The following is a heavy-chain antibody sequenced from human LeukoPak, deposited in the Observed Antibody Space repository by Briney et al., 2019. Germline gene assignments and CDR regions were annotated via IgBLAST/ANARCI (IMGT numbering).Heavy chain of an antibody. V-gene: IGHV3-74*01. J-gene: IGHJ6*02. CDR2: INSDGSST. Sequence: GGSLRLSCAASGFTFSSYWMHWVRQAPGKGLVWVSRINSDGSSTTYADSVKGRFTISRDNAKNTLYLQMNSLRAEDTAVYYCARVGDSSGHYGYYYYYYGMDVWGQGTTVTVSS. CDR3: ARVGDSSGHYGYYYYYYGMDV. D-gene: IGHD3-22*01. CDR1: GFTFSSYW.